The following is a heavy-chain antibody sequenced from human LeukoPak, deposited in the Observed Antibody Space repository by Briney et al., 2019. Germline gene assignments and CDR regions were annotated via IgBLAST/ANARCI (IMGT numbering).Heavy chain of an antibody. D-gene: IGHD3-10*01. J-gene: IGHJ5*02. CDR3: ARDFYYGSGSYSNWFDP. V-gene: IGHV4-39*07. CDR1: GGSISSSSYY. CDR2: IYYSGST. Sequence: SETLSLTCTVSGGSISSSSYYWGWIRQPPGKGLEWIGSIYYSGSTYYNPSLKSRVTISVDTSKNQFSLKLSSVTAADTAVYYCARDFYYGSGSYSNWFDPWGQGTLVTVFS.